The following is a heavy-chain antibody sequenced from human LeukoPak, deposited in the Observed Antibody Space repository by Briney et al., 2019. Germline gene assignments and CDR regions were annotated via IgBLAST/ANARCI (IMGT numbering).Heavy chain of an antibody. V-gene: IGHV1-69*01. CDR2: IIPIFGTA. Sequence: ASVKVSCKASGGTFSNYAISWVRQAPGQGLEWMGGIIPIFGTANYAQKFQGRVTITADESTSTAYMELSSLRSEDTAVYYCARAIIAARLVYFDYWGRGTLVTVSS. CDR3: ARAIIAARLVYFDY. D-gene: IGHD6-6*01. CDR1: GGTFSNYA. J-gene: IGHJ4*02.